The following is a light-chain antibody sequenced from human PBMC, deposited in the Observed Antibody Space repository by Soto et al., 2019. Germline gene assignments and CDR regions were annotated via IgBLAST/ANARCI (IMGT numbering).Light chain of an antibody. J-gene: IGKJ2*02. V-gene: IGKV3-11*01. CDR2: DGF. CDR3: QQRARWPST. CDR1: ESVDRY. Sequence: PGQTATLSCRASESVDRYVAWYQQKAGQAPRLLIYDGFTRATGVAARFSGSGPATDFTLTISSLEPEDFAVYYCQQRARWPSTFGPGTKVEIK.